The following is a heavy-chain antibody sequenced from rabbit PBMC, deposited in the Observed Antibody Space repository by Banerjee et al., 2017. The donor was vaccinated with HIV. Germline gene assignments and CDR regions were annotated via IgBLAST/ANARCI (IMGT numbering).Heavy chain of an antibody. D-gene: IGHD6-1*01. CDR2: INTSSGNA. CDR3: ARDLGGVMGWNFNL. J-gene: IGHJ4*01. Sequence: QEQLVESGGGLVKPGASLTLTCKASGFSFSNKYVMSWVRQAPGKGLEWIACINTSSGNAVYASWAKGRFTISKTSSTTVTLQMTSLTAADTATYFCARDLGGVMGWNFNLWDPGTLVTLS. V-gene: IGHV1S45*01. CDR1: GFSFSNKYV.